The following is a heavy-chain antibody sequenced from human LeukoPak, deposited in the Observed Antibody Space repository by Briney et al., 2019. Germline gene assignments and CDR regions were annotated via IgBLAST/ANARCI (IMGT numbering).Heavy chain of an antibody. CDR1: GFTVSSNY. CDR2: IYSGGST. Sequence: PGGSLRLSCAASGFTVSSNYMSWVRQAPGKGLEWVSVIYSGGSTYYADSVKGRFTISRDNSKNTLYLQMNSLRAEDTAVYYCARERFRFLEHYGMDVWGQGTTVTVSS. CDR3: ARERFRFLEHYGMDV. V-gene: IGHV3-66*01. D-gene: IGHD3-3*01. J-gene: IGHJ6*02.